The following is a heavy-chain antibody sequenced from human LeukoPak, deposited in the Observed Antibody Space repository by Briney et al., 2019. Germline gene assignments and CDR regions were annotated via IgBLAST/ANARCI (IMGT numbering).Heavy chain of an antibody. V-gene: IGHV3-30*04. CDR3: ARRSGSGPHAFDL. CDR1: GFTFSSYA. D-gene: IGHD3-10*01. Sequence: QPGRSLRLSCAASGFTFSSYAMHGVRQAPGKGLEWGAVISYDGSNKYYADSVKGRFTISRDNSKNTLYLQMNSLRAEDTAVYYCARRSGSGPHAFDLWGQGTMVTVSS. CDR2: ISYDGSNK. J-gene: IGHJ3*01.